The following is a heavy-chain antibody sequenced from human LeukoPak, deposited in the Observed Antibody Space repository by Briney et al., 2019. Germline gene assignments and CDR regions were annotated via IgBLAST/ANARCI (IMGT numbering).Heavy chain of an antibody. Sequence: ASLTLSCTASGYTFTSYGISWVRQGPGQGLEWMGCISVYNGNTNYAQKLQGRVTMTTDTSTNKDYMQLRSLRSDDAAVYYCATETPVVDANFDYWGQGTLVTVSS. CDR1: GYTFTSYG. V-gene: IGHV1-18*01. J-gene: IGHJ4*02. D-gene: IGHD2-15*01. CDR3: ATETPVVDANFDY. CDR2: ISVYNGNT.